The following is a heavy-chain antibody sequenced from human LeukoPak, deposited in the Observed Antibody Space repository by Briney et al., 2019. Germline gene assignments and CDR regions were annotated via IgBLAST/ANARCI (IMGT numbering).Heavy chain of an antibody. Sequence: SGPALVKPTQTLTLTCTFSGFSLSTSGMCVSWIRQPPGKALEWLAHIDWDDDKYYSTSLKTRLTISKDTSKNQVVLTMTNMDPVDTATYYCARTALQHYDSVGYNIGYYYRDVWGKGTTVTVSS. V-gene: IGHV2-70*01. CDR1: GFSLSTSGMC. D-gene: IGHD3-22*01. CDR3: ARTALQHYDSVGYNIGYYYRDV. J-gene: IGHJ6*03. CDR2: IDWDDDK.